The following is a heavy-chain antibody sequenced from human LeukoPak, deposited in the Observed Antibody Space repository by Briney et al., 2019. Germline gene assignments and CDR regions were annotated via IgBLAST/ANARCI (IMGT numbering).Heavy chain of an antibody. J-gene: IGHJ6*03. CDR3: ARETSQKGAHYMDV. CDR1: GGSISGFY. CDR2: IYYSGYT. Sequence: SETLSLTCTVSGGSISGFYWSWIRQPPGKGLEWIGYIYYSGYTNYNPSLKSRVTISVDTSKNQFSLKLSSVTAADTAVYYCARETSQKGAHYMDVWGKGTTVTISS. V-gene: IGHV4-59*01. D-gene: IGHD3-16*01.